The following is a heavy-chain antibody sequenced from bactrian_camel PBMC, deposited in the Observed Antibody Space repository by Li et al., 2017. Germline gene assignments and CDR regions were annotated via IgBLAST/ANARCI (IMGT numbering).Heavy chain of an antibody. V-gene: IGHV3S1*01. D-gene: IGHD2*01. CDR1: IDTYSRNC. CDR2: IYTGGDGVSA. Sequence: HVQLVESGGGSVQAGGSLRLSCSASIDTYSRNCMGWFRQVPGKKREGVAAIYTGGDGVSAYYADSVKGRFTISQDNAKKTLYLQMNNLKTEDTAVYFCGTDCADIVIVTTAINPLYTYEGQGTQVTVS. J-gene: IGHJ4*01.